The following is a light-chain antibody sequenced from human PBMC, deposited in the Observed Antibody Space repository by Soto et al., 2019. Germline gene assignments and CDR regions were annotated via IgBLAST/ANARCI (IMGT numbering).Light chain of an antibody. Sequence: AIQLTQSPSSLSASVGDRVTITCRASQGVSSALAWYQQKPGKAPKLLIYDTSTLESGVPSRFSGSGSGTDFTPTISSLQPEDFVTYYCHQFNSYPITFGQGTRLEIK. V-gene: IGKV1-13*02. CDR2: DTS. J-gene: IGKJ5*01. CDR1: QGVSSA. CDR3: HQFNSYPIT.